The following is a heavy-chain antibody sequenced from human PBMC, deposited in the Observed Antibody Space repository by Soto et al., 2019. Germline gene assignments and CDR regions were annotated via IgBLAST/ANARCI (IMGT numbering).Heavy chain of an antibody. CDR2: ISGSGGST. CDR1: GFTFSSYA. D-gene: IGHD3-22*01. Sequence: GESLKISCAASGFTFSSYAMSWVRQAPGKGLEWVSAISGSGGSTYYADSVKGRFTISRDNSKNTLYLQMNSLRAEDTAVYYCAKTTYYYDSSGYYDYWGQGTLVTVSS. CDR3: AKTTYYYDSSGYYDY. V-gene: IGHV3-23*01. J-gene: IGHJ4*02.